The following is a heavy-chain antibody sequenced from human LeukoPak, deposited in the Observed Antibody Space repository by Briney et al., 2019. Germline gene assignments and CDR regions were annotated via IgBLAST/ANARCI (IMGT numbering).Heavy chain of an antibody. CDR2: ITSSSSFT. Sequence: PGGSLRLSCAASGFFFGDYYMTWIRQAPGKGLEWISYITSSSSFTNYADSVKGRFTISRDNAKNSLYLQMNSLRDEDTAVYYCARGHGGNVDYWGQGTPVTVSS. J-gene: IGHJ4*02. CDR3: ARGHGGNVDY. V-gene: IGHV3-11*05. D-gene: IGHD4-23*01. CDR1: GFFFGDYY.